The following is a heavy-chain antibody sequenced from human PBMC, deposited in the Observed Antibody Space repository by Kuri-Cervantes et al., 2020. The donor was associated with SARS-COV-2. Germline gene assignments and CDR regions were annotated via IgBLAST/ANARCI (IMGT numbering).Heavy chain of an antibody. CDR2: ISGSGAST. J-gene: IGHJ4*02. D-gene: IGHD1-26*01. CDR3: AKLPVGATVGDY. CDR1: GFTFSSYA. Sequence: GESLKISCAASGFTFSSYAMNWVRQAPGKGLEWVSAISGSGASTYYADSVKGRFTISRDNAKNSLYLQMNSLRAEDTAVYYCAKLPVGATVGDYWGQGTLVTVSS. V-gene: IGHV3-23*01.